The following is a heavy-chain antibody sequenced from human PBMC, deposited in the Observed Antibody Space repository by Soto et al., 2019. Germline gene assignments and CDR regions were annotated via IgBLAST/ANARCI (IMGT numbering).Heavy chain of an antibody. CDR2: ISGGGGTT. CDR1: GFTFGSHV. CDR3: ARGPRAPPPHDYGMDV. Sequence: PGGSLRLSCAASGFTFGSHVMNWVRQAPGKGLEWVAAISGGGGTTYYGDSVEGRFTMSRDNSKNTLYLQMNSLRAEDTAVYYCARGPRAPPPHDYGMDVWGQGTTVTVSS. V-gene: IGHV3-23*01. J-gene: IGHJ6*02.